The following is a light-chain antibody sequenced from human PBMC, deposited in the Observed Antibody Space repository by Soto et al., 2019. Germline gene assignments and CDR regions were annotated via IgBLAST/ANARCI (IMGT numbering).Light chain of an antibody. CDR2: SNS. CDR3: VAWDDSLNGAV. J-gene: IGLJ7*01. CDR1: SSNIGSNT. V-gene: IGLV1-44*01. Sequence: QSVLTQPPSASGTPGQRVTISCSGTSSNIGSNTVNWYQQLPGTAPKLLMYSNSQRPSGVPDRFSGSKSGTSASLAISGLQSEDEADYYCVAWDDSLNGAVFGGGTQLIVL.